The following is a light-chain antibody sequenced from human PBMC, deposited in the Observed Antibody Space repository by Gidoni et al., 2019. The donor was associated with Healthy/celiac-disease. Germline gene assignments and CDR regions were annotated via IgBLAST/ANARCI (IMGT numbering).Light chain of an antibody. CDR2: DAS. J-gene: IGKJ4*01. CDR3: QQYDNLPGLLT. CDR1: QDISNY. Sequence: DIQMTQSPSSLSASVGDRVTITCQASQDISNYLNWYQQKPGKAPKLLIYDASNLETGVPSRFSGSGSGTDFTFTISSLQPEDIATYYCQQYDNLPGLLTFXGXTKVEIK. V-gene: IGKV1-33*01.